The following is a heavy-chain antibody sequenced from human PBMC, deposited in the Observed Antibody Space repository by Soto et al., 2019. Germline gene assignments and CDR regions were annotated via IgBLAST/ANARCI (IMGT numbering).Heavy chain of an antibody. Sequence: GGCMRLSGAASGFTFRSYAMSWARQAPGKGLEWVSAISGSGGSTYYADSVKGRFTISRDNYKNTLYLQMNSLRTEDTAVYYCAKVTIFGVGHDAFDIWGQGTMVTVSS. CDR2: ISGSGGST. CDR1: GFTFRSYA. CDR3: AKVTIFGVGHDAFDI. V-gene: IGHV3-23*01. J-gene: IGHJ3*02. D-gene: IGHD3-3*01.